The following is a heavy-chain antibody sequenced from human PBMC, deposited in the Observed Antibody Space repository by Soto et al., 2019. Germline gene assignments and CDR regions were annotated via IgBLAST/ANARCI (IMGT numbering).Heavy chain of an antibody. V-gene: IGHV1-69*13. J-gene: IGHJ6*02. CDR2: IIPIFGTA. D-gene: IGHD3-3*01. CDR3: AREFDVLRFLEWFGGLGGMDV. CDR1: GGTFSSYA. Sequence: SVKVSCKASGGTFSSYAISWVRQAPGQGLEWMGGIIPIFGTANYAQKFQGRATITADESTSTAYMELSSLRSEDTAVYYCAREFDVLRFLEWFGGLGGMDVWGQGTTVTVSS.